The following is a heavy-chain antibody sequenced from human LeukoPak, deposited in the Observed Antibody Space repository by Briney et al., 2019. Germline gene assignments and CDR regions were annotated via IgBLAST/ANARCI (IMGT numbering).Heavy chain of an antibody. CDR3: ARDLARGGPHARLNYYMDV. Sequence: PGGSLRLSCAASGFTFGDCGMSWVRQAPGKGLEWVSGINWNGGSPRYTDSVKGRFTISRDNAKNSLYLQINSLRAEDTALYHCARDLARGGPHARLNYYMDVWGKGTTVTVSS. J-gene: IGHJ6*03. V-gene: IGHV3-20*01. D-gene: IGHD3-10*01. CDR1: GFTFGDCG. CDR2: INWNGGSP.